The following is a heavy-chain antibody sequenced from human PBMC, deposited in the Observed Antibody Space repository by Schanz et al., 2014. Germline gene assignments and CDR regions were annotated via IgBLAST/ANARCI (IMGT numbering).Heavy chain of an antibody. J-gene: IGHJ4*02. Sequence: VQLVESGGDLVQPGGSLRLSCTASGFTFSSYSMNWVRQAPGKGLEWVAFVPFDGSQKFYADSVKGRFTISRDNSKNTVYLQMNSLRAEDTALYYCARDRRNADLDYWGQGTLVTVSS. CDR3: ARDRRNADLDY. D-gene: IGHD1-1*01. CDR2: VPFDGSQK. V-gene: IGHV3-30*03. CDR1: GFTFSSYS.